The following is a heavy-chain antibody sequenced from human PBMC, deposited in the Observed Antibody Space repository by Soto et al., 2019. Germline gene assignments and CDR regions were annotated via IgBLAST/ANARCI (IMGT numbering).Heavy chain of an antibody. CDR2: VQSGGTT. D-gene: IGHD3-10*01. J-gene: IGHJ4*02. CDR3: AVLLAGGGGDGN. Sequence: QVQLQESGPGLLKPSETLSLTCTVSGASVNNRNFHWSWIRQPPGRGLEWIGQVQSGGTTEFDSSSLNSRLTLSIDAAKNQISLKLNSVTAADTAIYYCAVLLAGGGGDGNWGQGTLVTVSS. CDR1: GASVNNRNFH. V-gene: IGHV4-61*01.